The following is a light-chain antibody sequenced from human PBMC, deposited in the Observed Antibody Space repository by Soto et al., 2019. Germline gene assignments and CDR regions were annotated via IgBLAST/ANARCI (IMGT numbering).Light chain of an antibody. CDR2: AAS. J-gene: IGKJ1*01. CDR1: QNIDYY. V-gene: IGKV1-39*01. CDR3: QQSHTAPRT. Sequence: DVQMTQSPSSLSASVGDRVTITCRASQNIDYYLNWYQHKPGKAPRLLIYAASRMQSGVPSRFSGSGSGTDFTFTISSLQPEDFATYYCQQSHTAPRTFGPGTRVEIK.